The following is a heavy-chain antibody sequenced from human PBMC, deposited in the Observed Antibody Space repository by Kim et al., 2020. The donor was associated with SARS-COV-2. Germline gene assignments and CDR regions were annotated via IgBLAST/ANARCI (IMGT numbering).Heavy chain of an antibody. J-gene: IGHJ4*02. V-gene: IGHV4-38-2*02. D-gene: IGHD3-22*01. CDR2: IYHSGST. CDR3: ARDRRRTTMIVVVIGGGYFDY. CDR1: GYSISSGYY. Sequence: SETLSLTCTVSGYSISSGYYWGWIRQPPGKGLEWIGSIYHSGSTSYNPSLKSRVTISVDTSKNQFSLKLSSVTAADTAVYYCARDRRRTTMIVVVIGGGYFDYWGQGTLVTVSS.